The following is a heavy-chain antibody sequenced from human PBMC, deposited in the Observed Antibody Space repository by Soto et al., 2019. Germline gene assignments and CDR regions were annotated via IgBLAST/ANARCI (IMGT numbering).Heavy chain of an antibody. J-gene: IGHJ6*02. CDR2: VSMDSDTI. V-gene: IGHV3-48*02. CDR3: ARLYYDYV. D-gene: IGHD3-3*01. CDR1: GFDFSTYS. Sequence: GGSLRLSCTASGFDFSTYSMNWVRQAPGKGLEWIAYVSMDSDTIHYADSVKGRFTISRDDAENSLYLQMNSLRDGDTATYYCARLYYDYVWGQGTTVTVYS.